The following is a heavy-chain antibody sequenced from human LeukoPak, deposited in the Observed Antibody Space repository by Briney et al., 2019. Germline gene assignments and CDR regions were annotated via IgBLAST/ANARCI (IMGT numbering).Heavy chain of an antibody. Sequence: KSSETLSLTCTVSGCSISSSSYYWGWIRQPPGRVLEWMGSNYYSGSTYYNPSLKSRVTISVDTSKNKFSLKLRSVTAADTAVYYCARHGGLRYYYDSSGYYFDYWGQGTLVTVSS. V-gene: IGHV4-39*01. CDR2: NYYSGST. J-gene: IGHJ4*02. CDR3: ARHGGLRYYYDSSGYYFDY. D-gene: IGHD3-22*01. CDR1: GCSISSSSYY.